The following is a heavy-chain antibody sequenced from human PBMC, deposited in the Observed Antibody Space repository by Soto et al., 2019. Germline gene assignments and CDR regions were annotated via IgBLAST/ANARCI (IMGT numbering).Heavy chain of an antibody. CDR3: ARHGPHSRSWYYFDY. J-gene: IGHJ4*02. Sequence: SETLSLTCTVSGGSISSSSYYWGWIRQPPGKGLEWIGSIYYSGSTYYNPSLKSRVTISVDTSKNQFSLKLSSVTAADTAVYYCARHGPHSRSWYYFDYWGKGTLVTVAS. D-gene: IGHD6-13*01. V-gene: IGHV4-39*01. CDR2: IYYSGST. CDR1: GGSISSSSYY.